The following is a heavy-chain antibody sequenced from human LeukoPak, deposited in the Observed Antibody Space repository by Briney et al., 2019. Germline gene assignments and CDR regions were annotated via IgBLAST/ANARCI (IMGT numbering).Heavy chain of an antibody. J-gene: IGHJ4*02. CDR1: GFAFSSYA. D-gene: IGHD2-15*01. V-gene: IGHV3-23*01. CDR2: ISGSGGST. CDR3: ARSRMVVAAPFDY. Sequence: PGESLRLSCAASGFAFSSYAMSWVRQAPGKGLEWVSAISGSGGSTYYADSVKGRFTISRDNSKNTLYLQMNSLRAEDTAVYYCARSRMVVAAPFDYWGQGTLVTVSS.